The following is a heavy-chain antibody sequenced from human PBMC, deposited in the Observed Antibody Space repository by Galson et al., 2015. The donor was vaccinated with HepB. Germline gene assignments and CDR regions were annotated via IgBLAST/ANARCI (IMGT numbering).Heavy chain of an antibody. CDR1: GLTFSNFG. CDR3: AKDQGYRFWSGFSASDS. Sequence: SLRLSCAASGLTFSNFGMHWVRKTPGKWLESVAVISFDGSNRFYPDSVKGRFAISRDNSKNTLYLQMNNLRPEDTAVYYCAKDQGYRFWSGFSASDSWG. J-gene: IGHJ5*01. CDR2: ISFDGSNR. D-gene: IGHD3-3*01. V-gene: IGHV3-30*18.